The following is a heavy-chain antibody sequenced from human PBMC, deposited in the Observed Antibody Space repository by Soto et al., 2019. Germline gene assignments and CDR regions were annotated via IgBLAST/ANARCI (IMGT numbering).Heavy chain of an antibody. D-gene: IGHD3-3*01. J-gene: IGHJ6*02. CDR2: IYYSGST. CDR1: GGSISSGGYY. V-gene: IGHV4-31*03. CDR3: ARGFGRGLEWLLSALSLEYYYYGMDV. Sequence: SETLSLTCTVSGGSISSGGYYWSWIRQHPGKGLEWIGYIYYSGSTYYNPSLKSRVTMSVDTSKNQFSLKLSSVTAADTAVYYCARGFGRGLEWLLSALSLEYYYYGMDVWGQGTTVTVSS.